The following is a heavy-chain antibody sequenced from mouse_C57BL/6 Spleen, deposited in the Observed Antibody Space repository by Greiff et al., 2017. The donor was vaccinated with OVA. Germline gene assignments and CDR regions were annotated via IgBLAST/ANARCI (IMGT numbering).Heavy chain of an antibody. D-gene: IGHD4-1*01. CDR3: TEGANWADY. CDR2: IRLKSDNYAT. V-gene: IGHV6-3*01. Sequence: EVKLEESGGGLVQPGGSMKLSCVASGFTFSNYWMNWVRQSPEKGLEWVAQIRLKSDNYATHYAESVKGRFTISRDDSKSSVYLQMNNLRAEDTGMYYCTEGANWADYWGQGTTLTVSS. CDR1: GFTFSNYW. J-gene: IGHJ2*01.